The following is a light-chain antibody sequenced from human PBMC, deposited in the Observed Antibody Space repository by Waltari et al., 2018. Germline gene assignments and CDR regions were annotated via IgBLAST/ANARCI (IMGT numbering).Light chain of an antibody. V-gene: IGLV1-47*01. J-gene: IGLJ1*01. CDR2: RNN. CDR3: AAWDESHYV. CDR1: YSNLGSNY. Sequence: QSVLTQPPSASGTPGQRVSISCSGRYSNLGSNYLYWYQQLPGAAPKLLIYRNNQRSSGVPDRFSASKYGTSASLAISGLRSEDEAVYYCAAWDESHYVFGPGTKVTVL.